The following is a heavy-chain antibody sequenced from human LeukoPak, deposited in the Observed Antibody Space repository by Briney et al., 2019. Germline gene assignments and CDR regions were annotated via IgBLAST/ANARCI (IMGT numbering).Heavy chain of an antibody. CDR1: GGSISSNY. V-gene: IGHV4-4*07. Sequence: PPETLSLTCAVSGGSISSNYWNWIRQAAGKGLEWIGRIHSSGSTNYNPSLKSRVTMSVGTSKNQFSLNLSSVTAADTAVYYCARANAFDLWGQGTMVTVSS. CDR3: ARANAFDL. J-gene: IGHJ3*01. CDR2: IHSSGST.